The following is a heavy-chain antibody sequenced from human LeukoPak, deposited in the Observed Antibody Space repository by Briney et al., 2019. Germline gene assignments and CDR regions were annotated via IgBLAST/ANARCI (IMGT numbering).Heavy chain of an antibody. V-gene: IGHV3-11*04. CDR2: ISSSGSTI. CDR3: SRGLGYYYDSSGYGGCDY. D-gene: IGHD3-22*01. Sequence: GSLRLSCAASGFTFSDYYMSWSRQAPGKGLERVAYISSSGSTIYDADSVKGRFTISSDNAKNPLYLQMNILTAEDAAVYYCSRGLGYYYDSSGYGGCDYWGQGTLVTVSS. J-gene: IGHJ4*02. CDR1: GFTFSDYY.